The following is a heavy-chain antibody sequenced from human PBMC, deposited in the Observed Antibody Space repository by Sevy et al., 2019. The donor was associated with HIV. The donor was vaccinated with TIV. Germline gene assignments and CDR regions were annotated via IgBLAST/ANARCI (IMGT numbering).Heavy chain of an antibody. CDR2: ISWNSNSV. J-gene: IGHJ4*02. CDR1: GFAFDDYA. Sequence: GGSLRLSCAASGFAFDDYAMHWVRQAPGKGLEWVSGISWNSNSVAYADSVKGRFTISRDNAKNSLYLQMNSLRPADTALYYCAKADGDFSGYYGLGGSWGQGTLVTVSS. V-gene: IGHV3-9*01. CDR3: AKADGDFSGYYGLGGS. D-gene: IGHD3-22*01.